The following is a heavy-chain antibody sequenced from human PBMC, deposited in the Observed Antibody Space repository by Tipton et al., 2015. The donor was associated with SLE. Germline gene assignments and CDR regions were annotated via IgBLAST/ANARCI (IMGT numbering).Heavy chain of an antibody. Sequence: TLSLTCTVSGGSISSCYWSWIRQPPGKGLEWIGYIYYSGSTNYNPSLKSRVTISVDTSKNQFSLKLSSVTAADTAVYYCAREEYSSGWTEVHWFDPWGQGTLVTVSS. J-gene: IGHJ5*02. D-gene: IGHD6-19*01. V-gene: IGHV4-59*01. CDR3: AREEYSSGWTEVHWFDP. CDR1: GGSISSCY. CDR2: IYYSGST.